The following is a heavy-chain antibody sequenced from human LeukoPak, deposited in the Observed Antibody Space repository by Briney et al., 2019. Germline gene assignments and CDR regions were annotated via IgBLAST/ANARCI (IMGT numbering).Heavy chain of an antibody. V-gene: IGHV3-23*01. CDR3: AKVRRVTMIVVVSGYFDY. D-gene: IGHD3-22*01. J-gene: IGHJ4*02. CDR2: ISGSGGST. Sequence: PGGSLRLSCAASGFTFSSYAMSWVRQAPGRGLEWVSAISGSGGSTYYADSVKGRFTISRDNSKNTLYLQMNSLRAEDTAVYYCAKVRRVTMIVVVSGYFDYWGQGTLVTVSS. CDR1: GFTFSSYA.